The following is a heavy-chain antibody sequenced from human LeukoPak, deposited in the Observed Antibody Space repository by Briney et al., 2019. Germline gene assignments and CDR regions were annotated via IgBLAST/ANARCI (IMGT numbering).Heavy chain of an antibody. Sequence: PSETLSLTCTVSGDSISSYYWSWIRQPPGKGLEWIGYIDYSGGTNYNPSLKSRVSISVDTSKNQLSLKLNSVTAADTAVYYCARGLGGSSACFGYWGQGTLVTASS. CDR2: IDYSGGT. D-gene: IGHD6-19*01. CDR1: GDSISSYY. J-gene: IGHJ4*02. V-gene: IGHV4-59*01. CDR3: ARGLGGSSACFGY.